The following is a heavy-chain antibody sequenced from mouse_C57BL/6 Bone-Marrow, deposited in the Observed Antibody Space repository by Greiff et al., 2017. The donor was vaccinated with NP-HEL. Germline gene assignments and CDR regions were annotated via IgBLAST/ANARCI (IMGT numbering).Heavy chain of an antibody. Sequence: QVQLKESGPGLVAPSQSLSITCTVSGFSLTSYGVHWVRQPPGKGLEWLVVIWSDGSTTYNSALKSRLSISKDNSKSQVFLKMNSLQTDDTAMYYCARHDYDYLYYAMDYWGQGTSVTVSS. CDR1: GFSLTSYG. CDR2: IWSDGST. V-gene: IGHV2-6-1*01. CDR3: ARHDYDYLYYAMDY. D-gene: IGHD2-4*01. J-gene: IGHJ4*01.